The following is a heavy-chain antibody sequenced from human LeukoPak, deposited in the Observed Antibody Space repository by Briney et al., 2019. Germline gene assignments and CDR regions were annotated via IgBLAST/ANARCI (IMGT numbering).Heavy chain of an antibody. CDR1: GFTISNNY. J-gene: IGHJ4*02. Sequence: GGSLSLSCAASGFTISNNYMSWVRQAPGRGPEWVSVIHSGGTTHYADSVKGRFTISRDNSNNTLFLQMDSLRADDTAVYHCTKDPGYGLGIDFGDFWGQGIPVTVSS. CDR3: TKDPGYGLGIDFGDF. CDR2: IHSGGTT. D-gene: IGHD3-10*01. V-gene: IGHV3-66*01.